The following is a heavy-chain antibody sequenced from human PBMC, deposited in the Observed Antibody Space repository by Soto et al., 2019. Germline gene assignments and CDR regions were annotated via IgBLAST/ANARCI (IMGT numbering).Heavy chain of an antibody. CDR3: ASQSITMVRGLDP. Sequence: KTSETLSLTCTVSGGSISSYYWSWIRQPPGKGLEWIGYIYYSGSTNYNPSLKSRVTISVDTSKNQFSLKLSSVTAADTAVYYCASQSITMVRGLDPWGLGTLVTVSS. D-gene: IGHD3-10*01. V-gene: IGHV4-59*01. CDR1: GGSISSYY. CDR2: IYYSGST. J-gene: IGHJ5*02.